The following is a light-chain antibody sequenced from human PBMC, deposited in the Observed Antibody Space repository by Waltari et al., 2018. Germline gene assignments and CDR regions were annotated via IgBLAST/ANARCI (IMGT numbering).Light chain of an antibody. CDR1: SSDIGVYNH. V-gene: IGLV2-14*03. CDR2: YVA. J-gene: IGLJ2*01. CDR3: NSYTVSSAVI. Sequence: QSALTQPASVSGSPGQSITLPCTGTSSDIGVYNHGSRYHQNPGKAPQLILYYVAYRPSGVSDRFAGSKSGNTASLTISGLQAEDEADYYCNSYTVSSAVIFGGGTRLTVL.